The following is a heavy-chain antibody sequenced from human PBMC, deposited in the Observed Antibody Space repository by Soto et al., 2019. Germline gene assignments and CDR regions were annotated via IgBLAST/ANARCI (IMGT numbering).Heavy chain of an antibody. Sequence: EVQLLESGGALVQPGGSLRLACAASGFSLNSYAMVWVRQAPGKGLERVSGISARGGSSYFADSVKRRFTISRDYSKNVLSLEMNNPRAEDTATYFCAKGSIEDSASVDHWGHGTLVLVSS. D-gene: IGHD1-26*01. CDR1: GFSLNSYA. V-gene: IGHV3-23*01. J-gene: IGHJ4*01. CDR3: AKGSIEDSASVDH. CDR2: ISARGGSS.